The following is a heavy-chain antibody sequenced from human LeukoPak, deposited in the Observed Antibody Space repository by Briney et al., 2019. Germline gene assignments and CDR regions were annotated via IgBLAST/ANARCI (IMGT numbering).Heavy chain of an antibody. V-gene: IGHV4-39*07. CDR3: ARIGGRLRVTSQSWYGQPTLRKGYNWFDP. CDR1: GGSISSSSYY. J-gene: IGHJ5*02. Sequence: PSETLSLTCTVSGGSISSSSYYWGWIRQPPGKGLEWIGEINHSGSTNYNPSLKSRVTISVDTSKNQFSLKLSSVTAADTAVYYCARIGGRLRVTSQSWYGQPTLRKGYNWFDPWGQGTLVTVSS. D-gene: IGHD6-13*01. CDR2: INHSGST.